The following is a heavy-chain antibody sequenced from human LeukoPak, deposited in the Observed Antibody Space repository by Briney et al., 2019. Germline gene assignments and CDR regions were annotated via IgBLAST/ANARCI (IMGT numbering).Heavy chain of an antibody. CDR2: IIPIFGTA. D-gene: IGHD6-13*01. J-gene: IGHJ4*02. CDR1: GGTFSSYA. Sequence: ASVTVSCTASGGTFSSYAISWVRQAPGQGLEWMGGIIPIFGTANYAQKFQGRVTITADESTSTAYMELSSLRSEDTAVYYCACGGSWYAASFLDYWGQGTLVTVSS. V-gene: IGHV1-69*01. CDR3: ACGGSWYAASFLDY.